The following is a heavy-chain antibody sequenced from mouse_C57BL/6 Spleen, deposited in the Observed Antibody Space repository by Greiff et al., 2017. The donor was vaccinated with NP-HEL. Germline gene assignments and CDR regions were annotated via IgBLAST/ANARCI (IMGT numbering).Heavy chain of an antibody. CDR1: GYTFTSYT. J-gene: IGHJ4*01. CDR2: INPSSGYT. Sequence: VQLQQSGAELARPGASVKMSCKASGYTFTSYTMHWVKQRPGQGLEWIGYINPSSGYTKYNQKFKDKATLTADKSSSTAYMQLSSLTSEDSAVYYCARSVDSSGYVGAMDYWGQRTSVTVSS. V-gene: IGHV1-4*01. D-gene: IGHD3-2*02. CDR3: ARSVDSSGYVGAMDY.